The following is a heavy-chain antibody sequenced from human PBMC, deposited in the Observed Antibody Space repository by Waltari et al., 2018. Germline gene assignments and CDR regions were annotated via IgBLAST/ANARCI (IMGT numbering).Heavy chain of an antibody. CDR1: GGTFSSYA. D-gene: IGHD3-22*01. J-gene: IGHJ4*02. CDR3: ARDRNIYDSSGYYPYYFDY. V-gene: IGHV1-69*14. Sequence: QVQLVQSGAEVKKPGSSVKVSCKASGGTFSSYAISWVRQAPGQGLEWMGGIIPIFGTANYAQKFQGRVTITADKSTSTAYMELSSLRSEDTAVYYCARDRNIYDSSGYYPYYFDYWGQGTLVTVSS. CDR2: IIPIFGTA.